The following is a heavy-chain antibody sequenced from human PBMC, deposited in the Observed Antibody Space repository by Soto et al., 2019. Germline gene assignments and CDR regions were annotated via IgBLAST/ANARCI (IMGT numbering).Heavy chain of an antibody. D-gene: IGHD1-26*01. CDR1: GFTFSSYG. J-gene: IGHJ3*02. Sequence: QVQLVESGGGVVQPGRSLRLSCAASGFTFSSYGMHWVRQAPGKGLEWVAVISYDGSNKYYADSVKGRFTISRDNSKNTLYLQMNSLRAEDTAVYYCAKDLVVGATNSAFDIWGQGTMVTVSS. V-gene: IGHV3-30*18. CDR2: ISYDGSNK. CDR3: AKDLVVGATNSAFDI.